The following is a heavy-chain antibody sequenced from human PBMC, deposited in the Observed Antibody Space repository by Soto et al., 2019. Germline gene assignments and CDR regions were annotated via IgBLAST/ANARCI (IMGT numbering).Heavy chain of an antibody. V-gene: IGHV3-33*01. D-gene: IGHD1-26*01. CDR3: VRDGVGATAFFGFFDY. CDR1: GVIFNGYG. Sequence: QVQLVESGGGVVQPGRSLRLSCAATGVIFNGYGMHWVRQAPGKGLEWVAVIWYDGSEKYYADSVRGRFTISRDNSKNTLYLQMNSLIAEDTAVYYCVRDGVGATAFFGFFDYWGQGTLVTVSS. J-gene: IGHJ4*02. CDR2: IWYDGSEK.